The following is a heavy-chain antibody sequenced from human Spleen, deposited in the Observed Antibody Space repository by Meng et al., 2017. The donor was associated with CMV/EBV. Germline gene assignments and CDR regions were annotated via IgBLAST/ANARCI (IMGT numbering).Heavy chain of an antibody. CDR3: ARDRGSGYSLSY. CDR1: GYNFTNYY. Sequence: KASGYNFTNYYIHWVRQAPGQGLEWMGIINPSGGSTSYAQKFQGRLTMTRDTSTSTVYMELSSLRSEDTAVYYCARDRGSGYSLSYWGQGTLVTVSS. V-gene: IGHV1-46*01. J-gene: IGHJ4*02. CDR2: INPSGGST. D-gene: IGHD3-22*01.